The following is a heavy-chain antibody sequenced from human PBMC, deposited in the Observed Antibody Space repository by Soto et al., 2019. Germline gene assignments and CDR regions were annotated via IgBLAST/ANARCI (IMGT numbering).Heavy chain of an antibody. Sequence: GGSLRLSCVVSGFTFNNYAMTWVRQAPGKGLEWVSAISGFGAITYYADSVKGRFTISRDNSKNTLYLQMNSLRAEDTAVYYCAKDLWSGPLDAFDIWGQGTVVTVSS. J-gene: IGHJ3*02. CDR1: GFTFNNYA. D-gene: IGHD2-21*01. V-gene: IGHV3-23*01. CDR3: AKDLWSGPLDAFDI. CDR2: ISGFGAIT.